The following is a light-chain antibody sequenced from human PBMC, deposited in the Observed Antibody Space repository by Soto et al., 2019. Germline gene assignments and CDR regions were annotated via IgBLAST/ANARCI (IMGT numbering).Light chain of an antibody. V-gene: IGKV1-5*01. CDR1: QSLNSL. J-gene: IGKJ1*01. Sequence: DIQMTQSPSTLSASVGDRVTITCRASQSLNSLLAWYQQKPGRAPKLLIYDASTLESGVPSRFSGSGSGTEFTLTISSLQTDDFATYYCQQYNSYSSWTFGKGTKV. CDR2: DAS. CDR3: QQYNSYSSWT.